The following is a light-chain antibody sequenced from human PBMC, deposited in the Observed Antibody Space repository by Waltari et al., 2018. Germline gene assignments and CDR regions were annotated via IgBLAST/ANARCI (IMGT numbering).Light chain of an antibody. J-gene: IGKJ3*01. V-gene: IGKV1D-12*01. CDR3: QQADSFPFT. CDR1: QVLNSW. CDR2: AAS. Sequence: DIQMTQSPSSVSASVGDRVSITCRSSQVLNSWLAWYQQQPGKAPKLLISAASRLQSGVPPRFSGAGSGRDFTLTISSLQPEDFATYYCQQADSFPFTFGPGTKVDIK.